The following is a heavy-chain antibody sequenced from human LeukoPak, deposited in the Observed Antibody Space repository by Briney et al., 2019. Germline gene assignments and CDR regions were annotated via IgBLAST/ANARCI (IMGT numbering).Heavy chain of an antibody. V-gene: IGHV1-69*04. Sequence: GASVKVSCKAFGGTFSSYTISWVRQAPGQGLEWMGRIIPILGIANYAQKFQGRVTITADKSTSTAYMELSSLRSEDTAVYYCAREGNSSTVWFDPWGQGTLVTVSS. CDR2: IIPILGIA. CDR1: GGTFSSYT. J-gene: IGHJ5*02. CDR3: AREGNSSTVWFDP. D-gene: IGHD6-13*01.